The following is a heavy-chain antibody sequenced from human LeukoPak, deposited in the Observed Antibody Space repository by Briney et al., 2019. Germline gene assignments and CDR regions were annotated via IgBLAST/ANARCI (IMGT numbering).Heavy chain of an antibody. CDR1: GGSISSSTFY. Sequence: SETLSLTCTVSGGSISSSTFYWGWIRQPPGKGLEWIGSIFSGGSTNYNPSLKSRVTISVDTSKNQFSLKLNSVTAADTAVYYCARKDPGYSGYSDFDYWGQGTLVTVSS. V-gene: IGHV4-39*01. CDR3: ARKDPGYSGYSDFDY. J-gene: IGHJ4*02. D-gene: IGHD5-12*01. CDR2: IFSGGST.